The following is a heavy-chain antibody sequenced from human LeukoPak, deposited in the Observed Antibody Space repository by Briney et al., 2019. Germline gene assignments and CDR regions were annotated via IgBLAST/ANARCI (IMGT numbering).Heavy chain of an antibody. CDR3: ARGQDGYCSSTSCYGRLFDP. CDR2: IYYSGST. CDR1: GGSISSGGYY. V-gene: IGHV4-31*03. D-gene: IGHD2-2*03. J-gene: IGHJ5*02. Sequence: SETLSLTCTVSGGSISSGGYYWSWIRQHPGKGLEWIGYIYYSGSTYYNPSLKSRVTISVDTSKNQFSLKLSSVTAADTAVYYCARGQDGYCSSTSCYGRLFDPWGQGTLVTVSS.